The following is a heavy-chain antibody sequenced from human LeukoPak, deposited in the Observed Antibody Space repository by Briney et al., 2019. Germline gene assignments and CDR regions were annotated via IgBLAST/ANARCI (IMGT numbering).Heavy chain of an antibody. CDR3: ARRGLLGDYYYYYMDV. Sequence: ASVKVSCKASGYTFTGYYMHWVRQAPGQGREGMGWINPNSGGTNYAQKFQGRVTITRDTSISTAYMEPSRLRSDDTAVYYCARRGLLGDYYYYYMDVWGKGTTVTVSS. J-gene: IGHJ6*03. CDR1: GYTFTGYY. CDR2: INPNSGGT. D-gene: IGHD3-16*01. V-gene: IGHV1-2*02.